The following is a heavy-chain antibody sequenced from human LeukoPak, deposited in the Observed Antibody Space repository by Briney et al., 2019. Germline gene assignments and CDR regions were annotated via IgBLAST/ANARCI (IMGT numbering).Heavy chain of an antibody. CDR1: GFTFSSYA. V-gene: IGHV3-7*01. J-gene: IGHJ6*03. CDR3: ARARMEYSSSWYQYYYYYYMDV. CDR2: IKQDGSEK. D-gene: IGHD6-13*01. Sequence: GGSLRLSCAASGFTFSSYAMSWVRQAPGKGLEWVANIKQDGSEKYYVDSVKGRFTISRDNAKNSLYLQMNSLRAEDTAVYYCARARMEYSSSWYQYYYYYYMDVWGKGTTVTVSS.